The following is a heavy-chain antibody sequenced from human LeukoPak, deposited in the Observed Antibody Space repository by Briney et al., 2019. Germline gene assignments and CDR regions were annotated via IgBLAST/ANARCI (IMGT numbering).Heavy chain of an antibody. CDR1: GGTFSSYA. J-gene: IGHJ4*02. CDR2: IIPIFGTA. CDR3: ARAVFYDSSGYYSSYYFDY. D-gene: IGHD3-22*01. V-gene: IGHV1-69*13. Sequence: ASVEVSCKASGGTFSSYAISWVRQAPGQGLEWMGGIIPIFGTANYAQKFQGRVTITADESTSTAYMELSSLRSEDTAVYYCARAVFYDSSGYYSSYYFDYWGQGTLVTVSS.